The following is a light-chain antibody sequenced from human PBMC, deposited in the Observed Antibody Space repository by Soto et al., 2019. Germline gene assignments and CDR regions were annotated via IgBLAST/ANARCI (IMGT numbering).Light chain of an antibody. Sequence: QSVLTQPPSVSGAPGQRVTISCTGSSSNIGAGYDVHWYQQLPGTAPKLLIYGNSNRPSGVPYRFSGSKSGTSASLAITGLQAEDEADYYCQSYDSSRSGSRVFGGGTKLTVL. CDR2: GNS. J-gene: IGLJ3*02. V-gene: IGLV1-40*01. CDR1: SSNIGAGYD. CDR3: QSYDSSRSGSRV.